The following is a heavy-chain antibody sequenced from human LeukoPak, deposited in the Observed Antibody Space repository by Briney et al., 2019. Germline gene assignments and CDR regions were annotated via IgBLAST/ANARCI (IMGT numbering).Heavy chain of an antibody. Sequence: GGSLRLSCAASGFIFSNYGMNWVRQAPGKGLEWVSALYIGGNTYYADSVRGRFTISRDNSENTLYLQMNSLRAEDTAIYYCMTAAGYNFGQYWGQGTLVTVSS. CDR2: LYIGGNT. J-gene: IGHJ4*02. CDR1: GFIFSNYG. D-gene: IGHD5-18*01. CDR3: MTAAGYNFGQY. V-gene: IGHV3-23*05.